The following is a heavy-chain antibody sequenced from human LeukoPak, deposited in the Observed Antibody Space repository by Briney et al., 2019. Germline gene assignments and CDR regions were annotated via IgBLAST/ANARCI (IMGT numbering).Heavy chain of an antibody. J-gene: IGHJ4*02. D-gene: IGHD2-15*01. V-gene: IGHV4-30-4*01. CDR1: GGSISSGDYY. CDR2: IYYSGST. Sequence: SETLSLTCTVSGGSISSGDYYWSWIRQPPGKGLEWIGYIYYSGSTYYNPSLKSRVTISVDTSKNRFSLKLSSVTAADTAVYYCARVDRYGGNGDFDYWGQGTLVTVSS. CDR3: ARVDRYGGNGDFDY.